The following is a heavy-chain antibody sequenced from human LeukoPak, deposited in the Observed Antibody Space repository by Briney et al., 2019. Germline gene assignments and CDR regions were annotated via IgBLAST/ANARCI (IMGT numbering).Heavy chain of an antibody. CDR2: FDPEDGET. CDR3: ATVGQWLRYYGMDV. Sequence: ASVTVSCKVSGYTLTELSMHWVRQAPGKGLEWMGGFDPEDGETIYAQKFQGRVTMTEDTSTDTAYMELSSLRSEDTAVYYCATVGQWLRYYGMDVWGQGTTVTVSS. D-gene: IGHD6-19*01. J-gene: IGHJ6*02. V-gene: IGHV1-24*01. CDR1: GYTLTELS.